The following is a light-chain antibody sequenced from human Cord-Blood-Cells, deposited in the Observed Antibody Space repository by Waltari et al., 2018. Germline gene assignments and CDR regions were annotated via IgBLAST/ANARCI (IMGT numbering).Light chain of an antibody. J-gene: IGLJ3*02. CDR1: SSDVGGYNY. CDR3: CSYAGSYTWV. Sequence: QPALTQPRSVSAPPGQSVTISCTGTSSDVGGYNYVSWYQQHPGKAPKPMISDVSKRPAGVPGRFSGAKSGNTASLTISGLQAEDEADYYCCSYAGSYTWVFGGGTKLTVL. CDR2: DVS. V-gene: IGLV2-11*01.